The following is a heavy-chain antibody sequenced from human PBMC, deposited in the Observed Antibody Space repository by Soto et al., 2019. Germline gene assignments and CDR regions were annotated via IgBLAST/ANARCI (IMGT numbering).Heavy chain of an antibody. Sequence: SETLSLTCTVSGGSINSFYWSWIRQPPGKGLEWIGYIYYSGSTNYNPSLKSRVTMSVDTSKNKFSLKLSSLTAADTAVYYCAKHIGRGRRPPTPFDYWGQGTPVTVSS. CDR1: GGSINSFY. CDR3: AKHIGRGRRPPTPFDY. D-gene: IGHD6-25*01. V-gene: IGHV4-59*08. J-gene: IGHJ4*02. CDR2: IYYSGST.